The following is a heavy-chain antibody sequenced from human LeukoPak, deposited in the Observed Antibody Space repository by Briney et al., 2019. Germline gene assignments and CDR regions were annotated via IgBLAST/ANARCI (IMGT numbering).Heavy chain of an antibody. J-gene: IGHJ4*02. CDR2: IGGSDGNT. V-gene: IGHV3-23*01. Sequence: GGSLRLSCAASGFTFSSYWMSWVRQAPGMGLEWVSAIGGSDGNTYYADSVKGRFTISRDNSKNSLYLQINSLRADDTAVYYCAKVQYSDYDMNFDSWGQGTLVTVSS. CDR1: GFTFSSYW. CDR3: AKVQYSDYDMNFDS. D-gene: IGHD5-12*01.